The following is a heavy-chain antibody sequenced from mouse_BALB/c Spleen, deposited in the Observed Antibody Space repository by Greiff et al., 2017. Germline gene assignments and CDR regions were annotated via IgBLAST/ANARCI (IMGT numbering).Heavy chain of an antibody. J-gene: IGHJ3*01. Sequence: QVQLQQSGAELVRPGSSVKISCKASGYAFSSYWMNWVKQRPGQGLEWIGQIYPGDGDTNYNGKFKGKATLTADKSSSTAYMQLSSLTSEDSAVYFCANLLYYGNYGFAYWGQGTLVTVSA. V-gene: IGHV1-80*01. CDR3: ANLLYYGNYGFAY. CDR2: IYPGDGDT. D-gene: IGHD2-1*01. CDR1: GYAFSSYW.